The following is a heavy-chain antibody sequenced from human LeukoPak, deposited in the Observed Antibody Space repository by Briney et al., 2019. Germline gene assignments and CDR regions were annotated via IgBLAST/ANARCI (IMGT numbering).Heavy chain of an antibody. CDR2: INPNSGGT. V-gene: IGHV1-2*02. J-gene: IGHJ5*02. Sequence: ASVKVSCKASGYTFTSYGISWVRQAPGQGLEWMGWINPNSGGTNYAQKFQGRVTMTRDTSTSTAYMELTSLRSDDTAVYYCARDDYVLTSFDPWGQGTLVTVSS. D-gene: IGHD3-16*01. CDR3: ARDDYVLTSFDP. CDR1: GYTFTSYG.